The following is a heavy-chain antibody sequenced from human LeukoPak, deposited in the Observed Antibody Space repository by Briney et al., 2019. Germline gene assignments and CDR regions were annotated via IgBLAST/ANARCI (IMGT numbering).Heavy chain of an antibody. CDR1: GYKFTNFG. CDR2: ISTNNENT. V-gene: IGHV1-18*01. Sequence: ASVKVSCKASGYKFTNFGLSWVRQAPGQGLEWRGWISTNNENTHYAQKFQGRVTMTTDTSTSTAYMELRSLKSDDTALYYCAREIPYPDCSSSGCYGPWDYWGQGALVTVSS. CDR3: AREIPYPDCSSSGCYGPWDY. J-gene: IGHJ4*02. D-gene: IGHD2-2*01.